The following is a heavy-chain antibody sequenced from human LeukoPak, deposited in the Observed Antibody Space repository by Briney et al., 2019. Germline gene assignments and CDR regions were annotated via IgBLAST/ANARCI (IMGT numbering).Heavy chain of an antibody. V-gene: IGHV3-30-3*01. CDR1: GFTFSSCA. CDR2: ISYDGSNK. Sequence: PGGSLRLSCAASGFTFSSCAMHWVRQAPGKGLEWVAVISYDGSNKYYADSVKGRFTISRDNSKNTLYLQMNSLRAEDTAVYYCARDLAYCGGDCYSPGDYWGQGTLVTVSS. CDR3: ARDLAYCGGDCYSPGDY. D-gene: IGHD2-21*02. J-gene: IGHJ4*02.